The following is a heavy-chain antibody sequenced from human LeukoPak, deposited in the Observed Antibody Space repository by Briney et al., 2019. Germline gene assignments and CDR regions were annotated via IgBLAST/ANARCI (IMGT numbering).Heavy chain of an antibody. Sequence: SETLSLTCAVYGGSFSGYYWSWIRQPPGKGLEWIGEINHSGSTNYNPSLKSRVTISVDTSKNRFSLKLSSVTAADTAVYYCARGRAEDIVVVPAAILFTAFDYWGQGTLVTVSS. CDR1: GGSFSGYY. V-gene: IGHV4-34*01. CDR3: ARGRAEDIVVVPAAILFTAFDY. D-gene: IGHD2-2*02. CDR2: INHSGST. J-gene: IGHJ4*02.